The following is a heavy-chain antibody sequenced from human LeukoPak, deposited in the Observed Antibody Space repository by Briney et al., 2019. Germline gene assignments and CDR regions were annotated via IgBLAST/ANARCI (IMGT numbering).Heavy chain of an antibody. Sequence: RGSLRLSCAASGFTFDDYSMHWVRQGPGKGLEWVSAISWDGGGTSYADSVKGRFTISRDNSKNSLYLQMNSLRSEDSALYYCAKDRGGVDYWGQGTLVTVSS. J-gene: IGHJ4*02. V-gene: IGHV3-43*01. D-gene: IGHD3-16*01. CDR2: ISWDGGGT. CDR1: GFTFDDYS. CDR3: AKDRGGVDY.